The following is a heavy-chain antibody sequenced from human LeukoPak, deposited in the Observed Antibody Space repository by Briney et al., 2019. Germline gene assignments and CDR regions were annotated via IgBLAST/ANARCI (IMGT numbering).Heavy chain of an antibody. V-gene: IGHV3-74*01. J-gene: IGHJ5*01. D-gene: IGHD3-16*01. CDR3: ARDAYTSASDS. CDR1: RYTFSRYW. Sequence: GGSLRLSCAASRYTFSRYWMHWVRQGPGKGLVWVSRINEDGSSTSYAESVRGRFTISRDNAKNSLYLQMNSLRAEDTAVYYCARDAYTSASDSWGQETLVTVSS. CDR2: INEDGSST.